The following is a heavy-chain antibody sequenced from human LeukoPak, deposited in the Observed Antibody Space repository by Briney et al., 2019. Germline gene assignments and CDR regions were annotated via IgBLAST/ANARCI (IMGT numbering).Heavy chain of an antibody. J-gene: IGHJ4*02. CDR2: IIPILGIA. D-gene: IGHD6-6*01. CDR1: GGTFSSYT. CDR3: ARGGYSSSRPFDY. V-gene: IGHV1-69*02. Sequence: SVKVSCKASGGTFSSYTISWVRQAPGQGLEWMGRIIPILGIANYAQKFQGRVTITADKSTSTAYMELSSLRSEDTAVYYWARGGYSSSRPFDYWGQGTLVTVSS.